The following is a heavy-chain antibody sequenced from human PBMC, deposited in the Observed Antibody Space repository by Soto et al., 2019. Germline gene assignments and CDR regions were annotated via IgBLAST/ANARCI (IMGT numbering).Heavy chain of an antibody. D-gene: IGHD4-17*01. J-gene: IGHJ5*02. Sequence: QVQLQESGPGLVKPSQTLSLTCTVSGGSISSGGYYWSWIRQHPGKGLEGIGYIYYSGSTYSTPSHKSRVTISVDTSKKQFSLKLSSVTAADTAVYYCARNFYGDYGINWFDPWGQGTLVTVSS. V-gene: IGHV4-31*03. CDR3: ARNFYGDYGINWFDP. CDR2: IYYSGST. CDR1: GGSISSGGYY.